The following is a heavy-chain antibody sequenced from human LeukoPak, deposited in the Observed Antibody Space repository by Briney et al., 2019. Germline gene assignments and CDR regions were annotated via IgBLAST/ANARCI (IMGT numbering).Heavy chain of an antibody. CDR3: ARVVTNYDILTGYVGYGMDV. CDR1: GGSISSGDYY. CDR2: IYYSGST. V-gene: IGHV4-30-4*01. D-gene: IGHD3-9*01. J-gene: IGHJ6*04. Sequence: SETLSLTCTASGGSISSGDYYWSWIRQPPGKGLEWIGYIYYSGSTYYNPSLKSRVTISVDTSKNQFSLKLSSVTAADTAVYYCARVVTNYDILTGYVGYGMDVWGKGTTVTVSS.